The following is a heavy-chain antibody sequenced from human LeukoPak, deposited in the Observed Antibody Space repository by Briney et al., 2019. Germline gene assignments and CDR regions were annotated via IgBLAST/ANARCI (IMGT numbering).Heavy chain of an antibody. J-gene: IGHJ3*02. CDR1: GGSINNYY. V-gene: IGHV4-59*01. CDR2: IFYSGST. CDR3: ARTDDAFHI. D-gene: IGHD2-21*02. Sequence: SETLSLTCSVSGGSINNYYWSWIRQPPGKGLEWIGHIFYSGSTNYNPSLKSRVTISLVMSKNQISLKLSSVTTADTAMYYCARTDDAFHIWGHGTTVTVSS.